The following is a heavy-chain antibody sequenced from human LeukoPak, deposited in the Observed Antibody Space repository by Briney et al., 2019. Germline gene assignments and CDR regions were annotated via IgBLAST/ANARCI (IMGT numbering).Heavy chain of an antibody. Sequence: GGSLRLSCAASGLTGSHNYVSWVRQAPGKGLVWVSAIHTSGDTCYADSVKGRFTISRDTSKNTLYLQINSLRAEDTAVYYCAGDRATSYFDYWGQGALVTISS. J-gene: IGHJ4*02. D-gene: IGHD1-26*01. CDR3: AGDRATSYFDY. CDR2: IHTSGDT. CDR1: GLTGSHNY. V-gene: IGHV3-53*01.